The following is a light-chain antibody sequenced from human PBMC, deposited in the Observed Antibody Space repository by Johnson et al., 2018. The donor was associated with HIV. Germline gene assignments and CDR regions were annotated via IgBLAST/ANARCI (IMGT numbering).Light chain of an antibody. CDR2: DNN. Sequence: QSVLTQPPSVSAAPGQKVTISCSGSSSNIGNNYVSWYQQLPGTAPNLLIYDNNKRPSGIPARFSGSKSGTSATLGITGLQTGDAADYYCGTWDSSLSAGGNVFGTGTKVTVL. J-gene: IGLJ1*01. CDR3: GTWDSSLSAGGNV. CDR1: SSNIGNNY. V-gene: IGLV1-51*01.